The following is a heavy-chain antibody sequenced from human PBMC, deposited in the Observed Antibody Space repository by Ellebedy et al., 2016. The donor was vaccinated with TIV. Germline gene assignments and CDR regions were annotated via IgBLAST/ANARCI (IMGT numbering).Heavy chain of an antibody. Sequence: ASVKVSCXASGYTFTTFEITWVRKVTGHGLEWMGWMNPKSGNAGYAQKFQGRVTMTRDTSTSTAYMELSSLRSEDTAIYYCVRLIREPCWGQGTQVTVSS. CDR2: MNPKSGNA. CDR1: GYTFTTFE. J-gene: IGHJ4*02. CDR3: VRLIREPC. V-gene: IGHV1-8*01. D-gene: IGHD1-14*01.